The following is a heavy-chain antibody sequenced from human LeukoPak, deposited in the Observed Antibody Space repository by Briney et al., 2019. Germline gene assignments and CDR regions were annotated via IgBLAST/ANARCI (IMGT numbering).Heavy chain of an antibody. CDR1: GFTFRSHA. CDR3: ALVTGDY. D-gene: IGHD3-9*01. CDR2: IYENGGTT. V-gene: IGHV3-23*01. Sequence: GGSLRLSCVGSGFTFRSHAMSWVRQAPEKGLEFVSGIYENGGTTYYADSVKGRFSISRDNSKNTLYLQMNSLRAEDTAVYYCALVTGDYWGQGTLVTVSS. J-gene: IGHJ4*02.